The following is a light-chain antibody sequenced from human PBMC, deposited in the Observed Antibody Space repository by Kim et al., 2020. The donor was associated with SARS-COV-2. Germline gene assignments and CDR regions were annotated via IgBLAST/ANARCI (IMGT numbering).Light chain of an antibody. J-gene: IGKJ5*01. CDR1: QSVSSSY. V-gene: IGKV3-20*01. CDR2: GAS. CDR3: QQYGRSPPP. Sequence: EIVLTQSPGTLSLSPGERATLSCRASQSVSSSYLAWYQQKPGQAPRLLIYGASSRATGIPDRFSGSGSGTDFTLTISRLEPEDFAVYYCQQYGRSPPPFGQGAQLEIK.